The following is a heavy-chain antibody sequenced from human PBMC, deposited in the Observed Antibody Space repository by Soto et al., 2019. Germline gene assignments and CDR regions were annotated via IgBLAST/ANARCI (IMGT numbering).Heavy chain of an antibody. V-gene: IGHV4-31*03. CDR2: IYDRGST. CDR1: GGSITTGGYY. D-gene: IGHD3-3*01. Sequence: LSLPSPVPGGSITTGGYYWSSSRQHPAKGLEWIGYIYDRGSTYYNPYLKSRVTISADPCKSRFFLKLSFVTVADTAVYCCAVLGTYYGFWRGPGHFDYWGQGTLVTVSS. J-gene: IGHJ4*02. CDR3: AVLGTYYGFWRGPGHFDY.